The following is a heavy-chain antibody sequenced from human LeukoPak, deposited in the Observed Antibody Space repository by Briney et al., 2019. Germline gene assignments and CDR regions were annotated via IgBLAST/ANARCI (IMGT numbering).Heavy chain of an antibody. D-gene: IGHD2-21*02. V-gene: IGHV3-7*01. CDR3: ARDGSRGNLVTAPDY. J-gene: IGHJ4*02. CDR2: IKPDGSQI. CDR1: GFTFSTYW. Sequence: GGSLRLSCAASGFTFSTYWMTWVRQAPGKGLEWVANIKPDGSQIYYVDSVKGRFTISRDNAKNSLYLQMNSLRAEDTAVYYCARDGSRGNLVTAPDYWGQGTLVTVSS.